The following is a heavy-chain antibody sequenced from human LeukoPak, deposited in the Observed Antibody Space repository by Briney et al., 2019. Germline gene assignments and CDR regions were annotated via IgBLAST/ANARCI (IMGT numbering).Heavy chain of an antibody. D-gene: IGHD2-15*01. J-gene: IGHJ4*02. V-gene: IGHV3-7*03. CDR2: IKQDGREK. Sequence: GGSLRLSCAASGFTFSSYWMSWVRQAPGKGLEWVANIKQDGREKYYVDSVKGRFTIARDNAKNSLYLQMNSLRAEDTAVYYCARWPGYCSGGSCYRGGDYWVQGSLVTVSS. CDR1: GFTFSSYW. CDR3: ARWPGYCSGGSCYRGGDY.